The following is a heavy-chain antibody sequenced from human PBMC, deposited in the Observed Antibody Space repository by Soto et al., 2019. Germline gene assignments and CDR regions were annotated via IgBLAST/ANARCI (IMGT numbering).Heavy chain of an antibody. CDR2: ISGDGSST. CDR1: EFTFRSYW. D-gene: IGHD1-7*01. Sequence: GSLRLFCAASEFTFRSYWMHWVRQSPGKGLVWVSRISGDGSSTNYADSVKGRFTISRDNAKNTVYLQIDSLRAEDTAVYYCARSLPGTYGAFDLWGQGTMVTVSS. V-gene: IGHV3-74*01. J-gene: IGHJ3*01. CDR3: ARSLPGTYGAFDL.